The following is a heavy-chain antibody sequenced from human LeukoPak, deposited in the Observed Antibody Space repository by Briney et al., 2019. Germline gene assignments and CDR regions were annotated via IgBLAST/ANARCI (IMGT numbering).Heavy chain of an antibody. CDR2: IYTGGST. V-gene: IGHV3-53*01. J-gene: IGHJ5*02. CDR3: ARGSCTGNNCFDP. D-gene: IGHD2-8*02. CDR1: GFTFSSYA. Sequence: GGSLRLSCAASGFTFSSYAMTWVRQAPGKGLEWVSVIYTGGSTYYADSVKGRFTISRDNSKNTLYLQMNSLGAEDTAVYYCARGSCTGNNCFDPWGQGTLVTVSS.